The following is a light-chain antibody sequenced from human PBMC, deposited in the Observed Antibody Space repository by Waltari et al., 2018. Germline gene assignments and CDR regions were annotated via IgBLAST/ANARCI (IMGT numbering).Light chain of an antibody. CDR1: QGIKYD. J-gene: IGKJ1*01. CDR3: LQDYNYPWT. V-gene: IGKV1-6*01. Sequence: AIQMTQSPSSLSASVGARVTITCRASQGIKYDLAWYQQKPGKAPKILIFAASSLQSGVPSRFSGSGSGADFTLTISSLQPEDFATYFCLQDYNYPWTFGQGTKVEIK. CDR2: AAS.